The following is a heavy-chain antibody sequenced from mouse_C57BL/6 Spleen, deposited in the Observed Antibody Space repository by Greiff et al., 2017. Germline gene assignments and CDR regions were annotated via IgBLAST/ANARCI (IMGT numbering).Heavy chain of an antibody. Sequence: QVQLKESGAELVKPGASVKLSCKASGYTFTEYTIHWVKQRSGRGLEWIGWFYPGSGSIKYNEKFKDKATLTADKSSSTVYMELSRLTSEYSAVYFCARHEDDYDCFDYWGQGTTLTVSS. J-gene: IGHJ2*01. V-gene: IGHV1-62-2*01. CDR2: FYPGSGSI. D-gene: IGHD2-4*01. CDR3: ARHEDDYDCFDY. CDR1: GYTFTEYT.